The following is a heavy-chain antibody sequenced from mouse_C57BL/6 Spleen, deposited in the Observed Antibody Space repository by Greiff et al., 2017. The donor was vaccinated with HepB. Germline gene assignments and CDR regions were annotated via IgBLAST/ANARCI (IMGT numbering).Heavy chain of an antibody. V-gene: IGHV1-82*01. Sequence: VHLVESGPELVKPGASVKISCKASGYAFSSSWMNWVKQRPGKGLEWIGRIYPGDGDTNYNGKFKGKATLTADKSSSTAYMQLSSLTSEDSAVYFCARIDYGSSFFDYWGQGTTLTVSS. J-gene: IGHJ2*01. D-gene: IGHD1-1*01. CDR1: GYAFSSSW. CDR3: ARIDYGSSFFDY. CDR2: IYPGDGDT.